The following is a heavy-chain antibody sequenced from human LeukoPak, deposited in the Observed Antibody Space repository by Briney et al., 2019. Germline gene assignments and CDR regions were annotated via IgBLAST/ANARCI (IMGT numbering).Heavy chain of an antibody. J-gene: IGHJ4*02. V-gene: IGHV1-8*01. CDR1: GYTFTSYD. CDR3: ARGSRRNLLYFFDL. CDR2: MNPNSGNT. Sequence: ASVKVSCKASGYTFTSYDINWVRQATGQGHEWMGWMNPNSGNTGYARKFQGRVTMTRNTSISTTYMELSSLRSEDTAVYYCARGSRRNLLYFFDLWGQGTLVTVSS. D-gene: IGHD1-14*01.